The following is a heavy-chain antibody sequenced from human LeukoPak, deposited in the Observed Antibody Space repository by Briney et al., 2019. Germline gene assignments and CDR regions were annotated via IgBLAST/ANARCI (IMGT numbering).Heavy chain of an antibody. CDR2: ITSTATHT. CDR3: AREGSGLFDY. D-gene: IGHD6-19*01. CDR1: GFTFSGHS. Sequence: GGSLRLSCATSGFTFSGHSMSWVRQAPGKGLEWVSSITSTATHTYYADSVKGRFTISRDNAKNSLYLQMNSLRAEDTAAYYCAREGSGLFDYWGQGTLVTVSS. J-gene: IGHJ4*02. V-gene: IGHV3-21*01.